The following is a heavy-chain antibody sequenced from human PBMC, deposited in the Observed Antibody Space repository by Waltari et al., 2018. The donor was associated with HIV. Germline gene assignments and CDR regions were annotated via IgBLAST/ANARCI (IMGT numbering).Heavy chain of an antibody. D-gene: IGHD3-10*01. J-gene: IGHJ5*02. CDR1: GASISNYY. Sequence: QVQLQESGPGLVKPSETLSLTCTVSGASISNYYWSWIRQPPGKGLEWIGYIYYSGSTNDNPSRKSRVTISVHTSKNQFSLNLSSVTAADTAVYYCARQTQAYGSGSYSPDNWFDPWGQGTLVTVSS. V-gene: IGHV4-59*01. CDR2: IYYSGST. CDR3: ARQTQAYGSGSYSPDNWFDP.